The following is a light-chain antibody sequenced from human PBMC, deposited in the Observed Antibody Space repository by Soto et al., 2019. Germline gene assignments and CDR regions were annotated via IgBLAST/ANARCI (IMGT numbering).Light chain of an antibody. CDR1: QSLASNY. Sequence: EIVLTQSPGTLSLSPGERATLSCRASQSLASNYLAWYQQKPGQAPRLLIYTASTRATGIPDRFSGSGSGTDFALANSRLEPEDFAVYYCQHYESSLPSYTFGQGTKLEVK. CDR2: TAS. J-gene: IGKJ2*01. CDR3: QHYESSLPSYT. V-gene: IGKV3-20*01.